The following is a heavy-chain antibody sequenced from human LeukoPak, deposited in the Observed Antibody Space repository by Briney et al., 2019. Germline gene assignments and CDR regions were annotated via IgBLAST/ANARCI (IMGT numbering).Heavy chain of an antibody. J-gene: IGHJ4*02. Sequence: PGGSLRLSCAASGFTVSSNYMSWVRQAPGKGLEWVSLIYSGGSTSYADSVKGRFTFSRDNSKNTLYLQMNSLRAEDTAVYYCAREGGSSGSKTFDYWGQGTLVTVSS. D-gene: IGHD6-19*01. V-gene: IGHV3-53*01. CDR1: GFTVSSNY. CDR3: AREGGSSGSKTFDY. CDR2: IYSGGST.